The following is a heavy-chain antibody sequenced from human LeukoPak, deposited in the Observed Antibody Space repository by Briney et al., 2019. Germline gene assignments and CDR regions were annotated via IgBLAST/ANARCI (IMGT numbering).Heavy chain of an antibody. CDR2: IYYSGSA. Sequence: PSETLSLTCTVSGGSISSSSYYWGWIRQPPGKGLEWIGSIYYSGSAYYNPSPKSRVTRSVDTSKNQFSLKLSSVTAADTAVYYCARGEWEPLAAAAFDIWGQGTMVTVSS. CDR3: ARGEWEPLAAAAFDI. V-gene: IGHV4-39*01. D-gene: IGHD1-26*01. CDR1: GGSISSSSYY. J-gene: IGHJ3*02.